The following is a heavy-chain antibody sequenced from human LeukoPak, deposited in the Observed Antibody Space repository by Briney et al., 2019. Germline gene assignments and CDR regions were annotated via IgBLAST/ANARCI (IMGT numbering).Heavy chain of an antibody. J-gene: IGHJ4*02. V-gene: IGHV4-4*07. CDR3: ARVDLRAAYFDY. CDR2: IYSSGST. CDR1: GGSISSYY. Sequence: SETLSLTCTVPGGSISSYYWSWIRQPTGKGLEWIGRIYSSGSTGYNPSLKSRVTMSVDTSKNQFSLKLSSVTAADTAVYYCARVDLRAAYFDYWGQGTLVTVSS. D-gene: IGHD2-21*01.